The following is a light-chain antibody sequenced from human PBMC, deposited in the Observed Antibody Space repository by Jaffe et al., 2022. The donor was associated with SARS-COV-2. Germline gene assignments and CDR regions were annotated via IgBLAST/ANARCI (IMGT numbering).Light chain of an antibody. CDR3: YSYAGSITWV. V-gene: IGLV2-23*01. Sequence: QSALTQPASVSGSPGQSITISCTGTSSDVGGYKLVSWYQQHPGKAPKLIISDDNKRPSGVSSRFSGSKSGNTASLTISGLQAEDEADYYCYSYAGSITWVFGGGTRLTVL. J-gene: IGLJ3*02. CDR1: SSDVGGYKL. CDR2: DDN.